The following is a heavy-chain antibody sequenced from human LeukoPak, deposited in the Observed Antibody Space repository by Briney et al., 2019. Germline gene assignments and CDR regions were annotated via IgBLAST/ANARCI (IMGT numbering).Heavy chain of an antibody. Sequence: SETLSLTCSVSGGSIGSSAYYWGWVRQSPGKGLEYIGNIYHAGNTHYNPSLNSRVTISQDASKNTFSLRLNSVTAADTALYYCAGGSAGSCCSDWGQGALVTVSS. CDR3: AGGSAGSCCSD. D-gene: IGHD2-15*01. V-gene: IGHV4-39*02. CDR1: GGSIGSSAYY. CDR2: IYHAGNT. J-gene: IGHJ4*02.